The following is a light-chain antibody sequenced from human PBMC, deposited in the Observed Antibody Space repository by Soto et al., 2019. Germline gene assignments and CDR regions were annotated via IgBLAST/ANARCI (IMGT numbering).Light chain of an antibody. CDR3: QSYDNSLSGLVV. CDR2: ANS. CDR1: SSNIGAGYA. Sequence: QSVLTQPPSVSGAPGQRVTISCTGSSSNIGAGYAVHWHQQLPGTAPKLLIYANSHRPSGVPDRFSGSQSGTSASLAITGLQAEDEADYYCQSYDNSLSGLVVFGGGTKVTVL. J-gene: IGLJ2*01. V-gene: IGLV1-40*01.